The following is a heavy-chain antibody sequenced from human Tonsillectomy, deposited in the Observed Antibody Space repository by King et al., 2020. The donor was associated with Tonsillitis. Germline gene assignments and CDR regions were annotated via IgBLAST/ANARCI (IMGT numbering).Heavy chain of an antibody. CDR3: ATYGDYLGWIDP. J-gene: IGHJ5*02. CDR1: GYTFTGYY. V-gene: IGHV1-2*07. CDR2: INPNTGGA. D-gene: IGHD4-17*01. Sequence: QLVQSGAEVKKPGASVKVSCKASGYTFTGYYIHWVRQAPGQGLEWMGWINPNTGGAIFSHKVQGRVTMTSDTSISTAYLELSRLGYDDTAGYYCATYGDYLGWIDPWGQGTLVTVSS.